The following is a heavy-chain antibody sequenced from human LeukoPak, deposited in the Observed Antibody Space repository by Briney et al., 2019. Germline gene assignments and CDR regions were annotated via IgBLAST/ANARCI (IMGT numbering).Heavy chain of an antibody. CDR3: AKGHYDILTGSGYYYYYMNV. J-gene: IGHJ6*03. CDR2: IIPIFGTA. CDR1: GGTFSSYA. Sequence: ASVKVSCKAPGGTFSSYAISWLRQAPGQGLEWMGGIIPIFGTANYAQKFQGRVTITTVESTSTAYMELSSLRSEDTAVYYCAKGHYDILTGSGYYYYYMNVWGKGTTVTVSS. V-gene: IGHV1-69*05. D-gene: IGHD3-9*01.